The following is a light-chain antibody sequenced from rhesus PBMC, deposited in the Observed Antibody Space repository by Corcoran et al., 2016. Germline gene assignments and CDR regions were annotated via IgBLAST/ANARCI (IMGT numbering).Light chain of an antibody. CDR2: SAS. CDR3: HHAYGIPT. Sequence: DIQMTQSPSSLSASVGDRVTITCQASQGISKHLAWYQQKPRKAPKLLIYSASILMSGVPSRFSGSGAGTDFTLTISSFQPEDFATYYCHHAYGIPTFGHGTKVEIK. V-gene: IGKV1S17*01. J-gene: IGKJ1*01. CDR1: QGISKH.